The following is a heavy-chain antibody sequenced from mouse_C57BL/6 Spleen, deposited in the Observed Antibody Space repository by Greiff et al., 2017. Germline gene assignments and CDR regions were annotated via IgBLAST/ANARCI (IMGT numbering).Heavy chain of an antibody. Sequence: QVQLQQSGAELVKPGASVKLSCKASGYTFTEYTIHWVKQRSGQGLEWIGWFYPGSGSIKYNEKFKDKATLTADKSSSTVYMELSRLTSEDSAVYFCARHEAPLYYYGSSYWYFDVWGTGTTVTVSS. J-gene: IGHJ1*03. V-gene: IGHV1-62-2*01. CDR3: ARHEAPLYYYGSSYWYFDV. CDR1: GYTFTEYT. CDR2: FYPGSGSI. D-gene: IGHD1-1*01.